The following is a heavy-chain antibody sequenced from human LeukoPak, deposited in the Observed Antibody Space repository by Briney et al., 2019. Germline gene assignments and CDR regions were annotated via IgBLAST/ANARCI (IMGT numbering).Heavy chain of an antibody. CDR3: ARRPRYSSGWYPHYFDY. J-gene: IGHJ4*02. V-gene: IGHV4-39*07. D-gene: IGHD6-19*01. CDR2: IYHSGST. CDR1: GGSISSSSYY. Sequence: SETLSLTCTVSGGSISSSSYYWGWIRQPPGKGLEWIGSIYHSGSTYYNPSLKSRVTISVDTSKNQFSLKLSSVTAADTAVYYCARRPRYSSGWYPHYFDYWGQGTLVTVSS.